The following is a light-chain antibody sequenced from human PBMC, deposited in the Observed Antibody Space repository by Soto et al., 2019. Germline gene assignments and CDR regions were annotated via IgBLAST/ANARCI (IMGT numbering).Light chain of an antibody. CDR2: GAS. CDR1: QSINSGY. Sequence: PGARATLSCRASQSINSGYLSWYQQTPGQAPRLLIYGASTRATSIPARFSGSGSGTDFTLTISSLQPEDFALYYCQQDYNSLSFGGGTTVEIK. V-gene: IGKV3D-7*01. CDR3: QQDYNSLS. J-gene: IGKJ4*01.